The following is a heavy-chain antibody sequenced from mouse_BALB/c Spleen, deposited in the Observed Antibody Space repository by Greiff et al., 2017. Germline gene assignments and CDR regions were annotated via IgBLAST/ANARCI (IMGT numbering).Heavy chain of an antibody. CDR1: GFSLTSYG. CDR3: ARGEGTYYYGSSYCAY. J-gene: IGHJ3*01. V-gene: IGHV2-9*02. CDR2: IWAGGST. Sequence: VQLQQSGPGLVAPSQSLSITCTVPGFSLTSYGVHWVRQPPGKGLEWLGVIWAGGSTNYNSALMSRLSISKDNSKSQVFLKMNSLQTDDTAMYYCARGEGTYYYGSSYCAYWGQGTLVTVSA. D-gene: IGHD1-1*01.